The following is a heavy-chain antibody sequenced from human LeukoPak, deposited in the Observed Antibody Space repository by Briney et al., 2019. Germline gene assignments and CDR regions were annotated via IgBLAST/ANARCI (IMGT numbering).Heavy chain of an antibody. J-gene: IGHJ4*02. CDR1: GFSFSNSW. V-gene: IGHV3-7*01. D-gene: IGHD3-10*01. Sequence: GGSLRLSCAASGFSFSNSWMSWVRQAPGKGLEWVANIKQDGSEKSYVDSVKGRFTISRDNARNSLFLQMNSLSAEDTAVYYCARDSTFLLWFGVLDYWGQGTLVTVSS. CDR2: IKQDGSEK. CDR3: ARDSTFLLWFGVLDY.